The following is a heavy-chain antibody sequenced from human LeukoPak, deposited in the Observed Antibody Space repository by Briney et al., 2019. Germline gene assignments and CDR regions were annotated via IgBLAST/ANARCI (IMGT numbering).Heavy chain of an antibody. CDR1: GFTFSSYA. CDR2: ISYDGSNK. J-gene: IGHJ4*02. CDR3: AREVGIAADFDY. V-gene: IGHV3-30-3*01. Sequence: GGSLRLSCAASGFTFSSYAMHWVRQAPGKGLEWVAVISYDGSNKYYADFVKGRFTISRDNSKNTLYLQMNSLRAEDTAVYYCAREVGIAADFDYWGQGTLVTVSS. D-gene: IGHD6-13*01.